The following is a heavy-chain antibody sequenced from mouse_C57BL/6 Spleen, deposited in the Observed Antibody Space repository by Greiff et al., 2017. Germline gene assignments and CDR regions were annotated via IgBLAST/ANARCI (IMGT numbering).Heavy chain of an antibody. V-gene: IGHV5-6*01. CDR3: ARHMDGSSYGYFDV. J-gene: IGHJ1*03. CDR2: ISSGGSYT. CDR1: GFTFSSYG. D-gene: IGHD1-1*01. Sequence: EVQLVESGGDLVKPGGSLKLSCAASGFTFSSYGMSWVRQTPDKRLEWVATISSGGSYTYYPDSVKGRFTISRDNAKNTLYLQMSSLKSEDTAMYYCARHMDGSSYGYFDVWGTGTTVTVSS.